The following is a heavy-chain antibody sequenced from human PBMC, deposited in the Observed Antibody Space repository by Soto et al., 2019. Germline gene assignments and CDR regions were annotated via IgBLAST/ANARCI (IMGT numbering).Heavy chain of an antibody. D-gene: IGHD3-10*01. CDR3: AFGEESRYYYYGMDV. Sequence: GGSPRLSCTASGFTFGDYAMSWFRQAPGKGLEWVGYIRSKAYGGTTEYAASVKGRFTISRDDSKSIAYLQMDSLETEDTAVYYCAFGEESRYYYYGMDVWGQGTTVTVSS. CDR1: GFTFGDYA. CDR2: IRSKAYGGTT. V-gene: IGHV3-49*03. J-gene: IGHJ6*02.